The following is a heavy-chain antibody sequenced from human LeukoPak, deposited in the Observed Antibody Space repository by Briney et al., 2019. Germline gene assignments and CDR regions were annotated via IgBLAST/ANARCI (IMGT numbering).Heavy chain of an antibody. CDR2: IKQDGSEK. CDR3: ARDFGGKGFLEWLFNDY. Sequence: GGSLRLSCAASGFIFSSYWMSWVRQAPGKGLEWVANIKQDGSEKYYVDSVKGRFTISRDNAKNSLYLQMNSLRAEDTAVYYCARDFGGKGFLEWLFNDYWGQGTLVTVSS. D-gene: IGHD3-3*01. CDR1: GFIFSSYW. J-gene: IGHJ4*02. V-gene: IGHV3-7*01.